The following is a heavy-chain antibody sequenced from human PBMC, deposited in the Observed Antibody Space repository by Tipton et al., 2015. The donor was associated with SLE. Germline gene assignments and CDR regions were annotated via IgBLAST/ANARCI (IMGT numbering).Heavy chain of an antibody. V-gene: IGHV4-4*02. CDR2: IFHSGST. CDR1: GVSISSENW. D-gene: IGHD2-2*01. CDR3: ARDWCSSTSCYGYYYMDV. Sequence: TLSLTCVVSGVSISSENWWSWVRQSPGEGLEWIGEIFHSGSTYYNPSLKSRVTISIDESRNQFSLQVKSVTAADTAVYYCARDWCSSTSCYGYYYMDVWGKGTTVTVSS. J-gene: IGHJ6*03.